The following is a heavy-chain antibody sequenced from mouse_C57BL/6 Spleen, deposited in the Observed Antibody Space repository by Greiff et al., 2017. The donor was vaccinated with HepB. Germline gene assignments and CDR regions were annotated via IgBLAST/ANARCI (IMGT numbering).Heavy chain of an antibody. V-gene: IGHV2-5*01. CDR3: AKNQDYYGNFDY. CDR1: GFSLTSYG. Sequence: VKLVESGPGLVQPSQSLSITCTVSGFSLTSYGVHWVRQSPGKGLEWLGVIWRGGSTDYNAAFMSRLSITKDNSKSQVFFKMNSLQADDTAIYYCAKNQDYYGNFDYWGQGTTLTVSS. D-gene: IGHD2-1*01. J-gene: IGHJ2*01. CDR2: IWRGGST.